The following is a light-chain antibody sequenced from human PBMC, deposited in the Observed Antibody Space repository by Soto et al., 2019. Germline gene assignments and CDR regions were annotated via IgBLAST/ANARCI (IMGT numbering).Light chain of an antibody. CDR2: EVS. J-gene: IGLJ3*02. Sequence: QSALTQPPSASGSPGQSVTISCTGTSSDVGGYNYVSWYQQHPGKAPKLMIYEVSKRPSGVPDRFSGSKSGNTASLTVSGLQDEDEDDYYCSSYAGSFWVFGGGTKVTVL. CDR1: SSDVGGYNY. CDR3: SSYAGSFWV. V-gene: IGLV2-8*01.